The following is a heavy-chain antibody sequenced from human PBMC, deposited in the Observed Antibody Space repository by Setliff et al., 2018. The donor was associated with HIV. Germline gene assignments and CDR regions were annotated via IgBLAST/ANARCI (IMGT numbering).Heavy chain of an antibody. CDR2: INPDSGVT. Sequence: ASVKVSCKASRYTFTGYHIFWVRQAPGQGLESMGWINPDSGVTYYAQMFHGRVTMTRDTSISTAYMELSSLKSDDTAVYYCARGADHFDTSGYYSFFGPWGQGTLVTVSS. V-gene: IGHV1-2*02. D-gene: IGHD3-22*01. CDR3: ARGADHFDTSGYYSFFGP. CDR1: RYTFTGYH. J-gene: IGHJ5*02.